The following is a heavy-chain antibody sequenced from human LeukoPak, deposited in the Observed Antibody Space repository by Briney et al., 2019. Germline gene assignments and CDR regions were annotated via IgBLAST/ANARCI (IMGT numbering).Heavy chain of an antibody. D-gene: IGHD6-19*01. CDR1: GFTFSSYA. CDR2: ISGSGGST. V-gene: IGHV3-23*01. Sequence: GGSLRPSCAASGFTFSSYAMSWVRQAPGKGLEWVSAISGSGGSTYYADSVKGRFTISRDNSKNTLYLQMNSLRAEDTAVYYCAKDNGSGWYGGGFDPWGQGTLVTVSS. CDR3: AKDNGSGWYGGGFDP. J-gene: IGHJ5*02.